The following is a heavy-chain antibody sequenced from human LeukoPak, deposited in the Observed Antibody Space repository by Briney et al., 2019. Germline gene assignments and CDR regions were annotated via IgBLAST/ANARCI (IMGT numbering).Heavy chain of an antibody. J-gene: IGHJ4*02. CDR1: GFTFISYW. Sequence: GGSLRLSCAASGFTFISYWMHWVRQAPGMGLVWVSRINGYGSSTDFADSVKGRFTISRDNAKNTLYLQMNSLRAEDTAVYYCARDAPGNTALDYWGQGTQVTVSS. CDR3: ARDAPGNTALDY. V-gene: IGHV3-74*01. CDR2: INGYGSST. D-gene: IGHD5-18*01.